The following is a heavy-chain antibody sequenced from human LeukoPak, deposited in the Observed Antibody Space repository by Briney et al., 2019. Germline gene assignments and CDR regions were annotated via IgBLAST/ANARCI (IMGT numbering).Heavy chain of an antibody. D-gene: IGHD5-24*01. V-gene: IGHV4-59*01. CDR1: GGSISSYY. CDR2: IYYSRST. CDR3: ARVGKEMATISYYYYMDV. Sequence: SETLSLTCTVSGGSISSYYWSWIRQPPGKGLEWIGYIYYSRSTNYNPSLKSRVTISVDTSKNQFSLKLSSVTAADTAVYYCARVGKEMATISYYYYMDVWGKGTTVTVSS. J-gene: IGHJ6*03.